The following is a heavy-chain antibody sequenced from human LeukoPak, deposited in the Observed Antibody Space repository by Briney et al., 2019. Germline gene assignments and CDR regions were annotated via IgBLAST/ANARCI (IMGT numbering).Heavy chain of an antibody. CDR3: ARGPLHNWFDP. V-gene: IGHV4-34*01. J-gene: IGHJ5*02. Sequence: PSETLSLTCAVYGGSFSGYYWSWIRQPPGKGLEWIGEINHSGSTNYNPSLKSRVTISVDTSKNQFSLKLSSVTAADTALYYCARGPLHNWFDPCGQGTLVTVSS. CDR1: GGSFSGYY. CDR2: INHSGST.